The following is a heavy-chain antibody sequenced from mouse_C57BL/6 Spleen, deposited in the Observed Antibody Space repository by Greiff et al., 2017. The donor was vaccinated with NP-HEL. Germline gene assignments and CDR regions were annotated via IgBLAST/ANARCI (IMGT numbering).Heavy chain of an antibody. Sequence: QVQLKQSGAELMKPGASVKLSCKATGYTFTGYWIEWVKQRPGHGLEWIGEILPGSGSTNYNEKFKGKATFTADTSSNTAYMQLSSLTTADSAIYNGAKIPYYYGGRDFDVWGTGTTVPVSS. V-gene: IGHV1-9*01. CDR1: GYTFTGYW. CDR3: AKIPYYYGGRDFDV. J-gene: IGHJ1*03. D-gene: IGHD1-1*01. CDR2: ILPGSGST.